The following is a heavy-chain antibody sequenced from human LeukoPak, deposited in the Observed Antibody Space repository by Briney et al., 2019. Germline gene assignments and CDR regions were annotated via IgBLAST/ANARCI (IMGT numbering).Heavy chain of an antibody. CDR1: GFTFSSYA. Sequence: GGSLRLSCAASGFTFSSYAMHWVRQAPGKGLEWVAVISYDGSNKYYADSVKGRFTISRDNSKNTLYLQMSSLRAEDTAVYYCATNFDYGDYRLNYWGQGTLVTVSS. CDR3: ATNFDYGDYRLNY. D-gene: IGHD4-17*01. V-gene: IGHV3-30-3*01. CDR2: ISYDGSNK. J-gene: IGHJ4*02.